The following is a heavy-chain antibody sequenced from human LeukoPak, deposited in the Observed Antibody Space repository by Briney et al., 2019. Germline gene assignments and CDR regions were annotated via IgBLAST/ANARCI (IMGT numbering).Heavy chain of an antibody. CDR3: AKDEPARPAYFDY. CDR1: GFTFSSYA. CDR2: ISGSGGST. Sequence: RAGGSLRLSCAASGFTFSSYAMSWVRQAPGKGLEWVSAISGSGGSTYYADSVKGRFTISRDNSKNTLYLQMNSLRAEDTAVYYCAKDEPARPAYFDYWGQGTLVTVSS. J-gene: IGHJ4*02. D-gene: IGHD6-6*01. V-gene: IGHV3-23*01.